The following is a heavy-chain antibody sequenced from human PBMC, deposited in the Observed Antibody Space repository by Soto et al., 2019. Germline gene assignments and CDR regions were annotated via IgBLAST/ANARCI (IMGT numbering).Heavy chain of an antibody. D-gene: IGHD3-10*01. J-gene: IGHJ4*02. CDR2: IYWDDDK. CDR3: SHRRSYGSGSYFDY. V-gene: IGHV2-5*02. Sequence: QITLKESGPTLVKPTQTLTLTCTFSGFSLSTSGVGVGWIRQPPGKALEWLALIYWDDDKRYSPSLKSRLTITKDTSQNQVVLKMNNMGPVDKATYYFSHRRSYGSGSYFDYWGQGTLVTVSS. CDR1: GFSLSTSGVG.